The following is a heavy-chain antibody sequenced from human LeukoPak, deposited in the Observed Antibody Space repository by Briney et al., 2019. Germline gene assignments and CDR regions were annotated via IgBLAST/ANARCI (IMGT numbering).Heavy chain of an antibody. D-gene: IGHD3-16*01. V-gene: IGHV1-18*01. CDR1: GYTFTSYG. CDR2: ISAYNGNT. Sequence: ASVKVSCKASGYTFTSYGISWVRQAPGQGLERMGWISAYNGNTNYAQKLQGRVTVTTDASTSTAYMELSRLRSDDTAVYYCAREGEWASQGPVFDYWGQGTLVTVSS. CDR3: AREGEWASQGPVFDY. J-gene: IGHJ4*02.